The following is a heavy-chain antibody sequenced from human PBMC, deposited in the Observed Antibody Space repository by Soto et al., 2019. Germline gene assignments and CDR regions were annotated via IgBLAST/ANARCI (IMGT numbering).Heavy chain of an antibody. CDR3: AKDHNWNYGGDAFDI. V-gene: IGHV3-9*01. CDR2: ISWNSGSI. CDR1: GFTFDDYA. Sequence: EVQLVESGGGLVQPGRSLRLSCAASGFTFDDYAMHWVRQAPGKGLEWVSGISWNSGSIGYADSVKGRFTISRDNAKNSLYLQMSSLRAEDTALYYCAKDHNWNYGGDAFDIWGQGTMVTVSS. J-gene: IGHJ3*02. D-gene: IGHD1-7*01.